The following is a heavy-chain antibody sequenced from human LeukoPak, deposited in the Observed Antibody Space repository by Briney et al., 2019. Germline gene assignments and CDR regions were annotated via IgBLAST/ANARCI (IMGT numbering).Heavy chain of an antibody. CDR2: IIPIFGTA. CDR3: ARDRGLSGYDLDY. CDR1: GGTFSSYA. J-gene: IGHJ4*02. D-gene: IGHD5-12*01. V-gene: IGHV1-69*13. Sequence: SVKVSCKASGGTFSSYAISWVRQAPGQGLEWMGGIIPIFGTANYAQKFQGRVTITADESTSTAYMELSSPRSEDTAVYYCARDRGLSGYDLDYWGQGTLVTVSS.